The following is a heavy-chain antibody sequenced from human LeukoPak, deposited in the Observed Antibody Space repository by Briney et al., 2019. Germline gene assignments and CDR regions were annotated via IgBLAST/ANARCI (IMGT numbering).Heavy chain of an antibody. Sequence: GGSLRLSCAASGFTFSNAWMSWLRQAPGKGLGWVGRIKSKTDGGTTDYVAPVKGRFTISRDDSKNTLYLQMNSLKTEDTAVYYCTTDRSLYDILTGFDYWGQGTLVTVSS. CDR1: GFTFSNAW. CDR2: IKSKTDGGTT. J-gene: IGHJ4*02. CDR3: TTDRSLYDILTGFDY. V-gene: IGHV3-15*01. D-gene: IGHD3-9*01.